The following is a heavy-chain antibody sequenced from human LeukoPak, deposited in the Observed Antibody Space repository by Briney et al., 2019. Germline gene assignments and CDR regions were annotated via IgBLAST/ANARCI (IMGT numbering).Heavy chain of an antibody. CDR2: ISSGASAI. CDR3: ARENEYSSSSFDY. D-gene: IGHD6-6*01. CDR1: GFAFSTYG. V-gene: IGHV3-48*04. Sequence: PGGSLRLSCEASGFAFSTYGMHWVRQAPGKGLEWVSYISSGASAIYYADSVEGRFTISRDNAQNSLYLQMNSLRAEDTAVYYCARENEYSSSSFDYWGQGTLVSVSS. J-gene: IGHJ4*02.